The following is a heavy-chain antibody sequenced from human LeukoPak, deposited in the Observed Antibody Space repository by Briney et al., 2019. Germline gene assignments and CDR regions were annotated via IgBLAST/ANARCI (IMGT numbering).Heavy chain of an antibody. Sequence: ASETLSLTCTVSRGSTSTYYWSWIRQPPGKGLEWIGEINHSGSTNYNPPLKSRVTISVDTSKNQFSLKLSSVTAADTAVYYCARGSPAYDFWSGYYSPRYYYYMDVWGKGTTVTVSS. D-gene: IGHD3-3*01. CDR1: RGSTSTYY. CDR2: INHSGST. J-gene: IGHJ6*03. CDR3: ARGSPAYDFWSGYYSPRYYYYMDV. V-gene: IGHV4-34*01.